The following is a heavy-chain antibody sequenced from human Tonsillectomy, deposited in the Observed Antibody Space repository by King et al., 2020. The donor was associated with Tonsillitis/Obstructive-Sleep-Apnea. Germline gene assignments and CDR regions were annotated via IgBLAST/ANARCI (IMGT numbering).Heavy chain of an antibody. CDR2: ISGSGGST. D-gene: IGHD3-3*01. Sequence: VQLVESGGGLVQPGGSLRLSCAASGFTFSSYAMSWVRQAPGKGLEWVSGISGSGGSTYYADSVKGRFNISRDNSKNTLYLQMNSLRAEDTAVYYCPKDGGRRLRFLEWSDNWFDPWGQGRLVTVSS. CDR3: PKDGGRRLRFLEWSDNWFDP. CDR1: GFTFSSYA. J-gene: IGHJ5*02. V-gene: IGHV3-23*04.